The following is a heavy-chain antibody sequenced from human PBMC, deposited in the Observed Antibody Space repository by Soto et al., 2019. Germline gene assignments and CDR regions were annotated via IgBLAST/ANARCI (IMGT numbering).Heavy chain of an antibody. CDR3: ARSSPYSSSFYFDY. CDR1: GFSLSTSGMR. V-gene: IGHV2-70*04. CDR2: IDWGDDK. Sequence: SGPTLVNPTQTLTLTCTFSGFSLSTSGMRVSLIRQPPGKALEWLARIDWGDDKFYSTSLKTRLTISKDTSKNQVVLTMTNMDPVDTATYYCARSSPYSSSFYFDYWGQGTLVTVYS. J-gene: IGHJ4*02. D-gene: IGHD6-6*01.